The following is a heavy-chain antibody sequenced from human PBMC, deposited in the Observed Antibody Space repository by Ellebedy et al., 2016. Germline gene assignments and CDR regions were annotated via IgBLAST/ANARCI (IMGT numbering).Heavy chain of an antibody. Sequence: SVKVFCKASGGTFSSYAISWVRQAPGQGLEWMGGIIPILGIANYAQKSQGRVTITADKSTSTADMDLRSLSCEDTAVDYCARGYGDYVPRFDYWGQGTLVTVSS. CDR2: IIPILGIA. CDR1: GGTFSSYA. J-gene: IGHJ4*02. CDR3: ARGYGDYVPRFDY. D-gene: IGHD4-17*01. V-gene: IGHV1-69*10.